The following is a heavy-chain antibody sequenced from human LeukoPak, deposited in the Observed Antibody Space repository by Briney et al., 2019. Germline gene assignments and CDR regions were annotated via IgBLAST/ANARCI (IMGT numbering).Heavy chain of an antibody. V-gene: IGHV3-7*01. CDR2: IKQDGSER. CDR3: AKPITISGATDAFDI. CDR1: GFTLSRYF. J-gene: IGHJ3*02. Sequence: GGSLRLSCAASGFTLSRYFMSWVRQAPGKGLEWVANIKQDGSERYYVDSVKGRFTISRDNAKNSLYMQMNSLRVEDTAVYYCAKPITISGATDAFDIWGQGTKVTVSS. D-gene: IGHD3-3*01.